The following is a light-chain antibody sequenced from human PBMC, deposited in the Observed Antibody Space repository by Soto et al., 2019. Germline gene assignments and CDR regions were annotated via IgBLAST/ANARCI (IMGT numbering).Light chain of an antibody. CDR1: QIIGTW. Sequence: DIQMTQSPSTLSASVGDRVTITCRASQIIGTWLAWYQQKPGKAPKLLIYKASNLHSGVPSRFSGSGFGTEFTLTISSLQPDDFATYYCQQDSSYRTFGQGTKVDIK. CDR3: QQDSSYRT. V-gene: IGKV1-5*03. CDR2: KAS. J-gene: IGKJ1*01.